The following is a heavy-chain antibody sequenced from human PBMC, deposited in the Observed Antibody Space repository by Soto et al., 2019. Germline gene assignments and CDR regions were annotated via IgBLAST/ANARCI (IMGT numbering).Heavy chain of an antibody. D-gene: IGHD3-3*01. CDR3: TGFGFLDCSFGN. Sequence: RGEALKISCKGSGYSFTSYWIGWGRQIPGKGVEWMGIIYPGDSDTRYSKSFHGQVTISADKSISTAYLQWSSLTASDTAMYYCTGFGFLDCSFGNWGQGYLVFVS. CDR1: GYSFTSYW. CDR2: IYPGDSDT. V-gene: IGHV5-51*01. J-gene: IGHJ4*02.